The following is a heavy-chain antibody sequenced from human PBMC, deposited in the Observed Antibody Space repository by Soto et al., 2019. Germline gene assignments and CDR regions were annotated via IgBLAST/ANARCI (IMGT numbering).Heavy chain of an antibody. V-gene: IGHV3-7*01. CDR3: VTQSFDNLPAGDS. CDR1: GFTFNHYR. D-gene: IGHD1-20*01. Sequence: PGGSLRLSCATSGFTFNHYRMAWVRQAPGKGLEWVASIKQDGSEKYYVDSVKGRFTISRDNAKNSVYLQMNSLRAEDTAMYYCVTQSFDNLPAGDSWGQGTLVTVSS. CDR2: IKQDGSEK. J-gene: IGHJ4*02.